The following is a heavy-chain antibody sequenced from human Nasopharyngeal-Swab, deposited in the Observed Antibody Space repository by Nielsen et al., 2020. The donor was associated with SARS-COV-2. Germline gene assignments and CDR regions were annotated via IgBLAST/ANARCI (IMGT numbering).Heavy chain of an antibody. V-gene: IGHV4-39*07. CDR1: GGSISSSSYY. J-gene: IGHJ4*02. CDR3: ARVVVWSSWPYDY. D-gene: IGHD6-13*01. CDR2: IYYSGST. Sequence: SETLSLTCTVSGGSISSSSYYWGWIRQPPGKGLEWIGSIYYSGSTYYNPSPKSRVTISVDTSKNQFSLKLSSVTAADTAVYYCARVVVWSSWPYDYWGQGTLVTVSS.